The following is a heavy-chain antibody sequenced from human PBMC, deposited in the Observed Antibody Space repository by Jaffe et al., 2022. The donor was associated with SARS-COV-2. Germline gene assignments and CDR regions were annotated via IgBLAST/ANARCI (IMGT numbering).Heavy chain of an antibody. CDR1: GFTVSSNY. CDR2: IYSGGST. J-gene: IGHJ4*02. CDR3: ARMYYYDSSGYDLQPAFDY. V-gene: IGHV3-53*04. D-gene: IGHD3-22*01. Sequence: EVQLVESGGGLVQPGGSLRLSCAASGFTVSSNYMSWVRQAPGKGLEWVSVIYSGGSTYYADSVKGRFTISRHNSKNTLYLQMNSLRAEDTAVYYCARMYYYDSSGYDLQPAFDYWGQGTLVTVSS.